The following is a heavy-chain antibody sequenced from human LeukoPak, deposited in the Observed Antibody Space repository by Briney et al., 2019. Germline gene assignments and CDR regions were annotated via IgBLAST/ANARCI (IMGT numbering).Heavy chain of an antibody. J-gene: IGHJ5*02. Sequence: PGGSLRLSCAASGFTFTSHVMSWVRQTPGKELEWVSAIDGSGHTTYYADSVRGRFIISRDNSKKMLYLQMNSLRAEDTATYCCARESIRSGSLKWFDPWGQGTPVTVSS. CDR3: ARESIRSGSLKWFDP. CDR2: IDGSGHTT. CDR1: GFTFTSHV. V-gene: IGHV3-23*01. D-gene: IGHD3-3*01.